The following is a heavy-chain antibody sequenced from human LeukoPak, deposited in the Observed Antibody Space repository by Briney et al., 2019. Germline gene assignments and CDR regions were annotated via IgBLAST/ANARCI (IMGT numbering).Heavy chain of an antibody. V-gene: IGHV3-21*01. CDR1: GFTFSSYT. CDR3: VRGTAATTTFDY. CDR2: ISSTSGYI. Sequence: PGGSLRLSCAASGFTFSSYTMNWVRQAPGKGLEWVSSISSTSGYIYYADSVKGRFTISRDNAKNSLYLQMNSLRAEDTAVYYCVRGTAATTTFDYWGQGTLITVPS. J-gene: IGHJ4*02. D-gene: IGHD2-15*01.